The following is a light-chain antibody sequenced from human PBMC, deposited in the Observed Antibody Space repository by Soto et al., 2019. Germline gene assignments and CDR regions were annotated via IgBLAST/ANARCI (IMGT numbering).Light chain of an antibody. V-gene: IGKV3-20*01. CDR1: QSVSTY. J-gene: IGKJ1*01. Sequence: EVVLTQSPATLSLSPGERATLSCGASQSVSTYLAWYQQKPGQAPRLLIYGASSRATGIPARFSGSGSGTDFTLTISRLEPEDFAVYYCQQYGSAFGQGTKV. CDR3: QQYGSA. CDR2: GAS.